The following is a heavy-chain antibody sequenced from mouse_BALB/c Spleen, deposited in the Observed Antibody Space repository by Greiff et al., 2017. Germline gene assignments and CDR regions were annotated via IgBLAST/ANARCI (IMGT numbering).Heavy chain of an antibody. CDR3: ARGAYDKYDGGAMDY. J-gene: IGHJ4*01. D-gene: IGHD2-14*01. CDR2: ISHGGGST. Sequence: EVKVEESGGGLVQPGGSLKLSCAASGFTFSSYTMSWVRQTPEKRLEWVAYISHGGGSTYYPYTVKCRFTISRDNAKNTLYLQMCSLKSEDTAMFYCARGAYDKYDGGAMDYWGQGTSVTVSS. CDR1: GFTFSSYT. V-gene: IGHV5-12-2*01.